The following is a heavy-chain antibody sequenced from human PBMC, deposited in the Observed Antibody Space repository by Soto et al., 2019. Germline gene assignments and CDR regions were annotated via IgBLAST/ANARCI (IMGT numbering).Heavy chain of an antibody. V-gene: IGHV6-1*01. CDR3: SRGVAGSGFDH. Sequence: SQTLSLTCVISGDSVSSNTAAWNWIRSSPSRGLEWLGRTYYRSNWRHDYAVSVKSRITVNPDTSKNHFSLQLNSVTPDDTAVYDGSRGVAGSGFDHWGQGTLVTVSS. J-gene: IGHJ4*02. D-gene: IGHD6-19*01. CDR1: GDSVSSNTAA. CDR2: TYYRSNWRH.